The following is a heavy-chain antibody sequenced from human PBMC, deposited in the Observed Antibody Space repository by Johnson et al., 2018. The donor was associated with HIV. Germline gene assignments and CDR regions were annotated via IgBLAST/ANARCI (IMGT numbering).Heavy chain of an antibody. CDR1: GFTFSNYG. CDR2: ISFDGSNK. Sequence: QVQLVESGGGVVQPGRSLRLSCTASGFTFSNYGMHWVRQAPGKGLEWVAVISFDGSNKYYADSVKGLSTISRDNSNNTLFLQMNSLRADDTCVYYCAKDKFMFLDNPVDAFDVWGQGTMVTFSS. J-gene: IGHJ3*01. D-gene: IGHD3/OR15-3a*01. V-gene: IGHV3-30*18. CDR3: AKDKFMFLDNPVDAFDV.